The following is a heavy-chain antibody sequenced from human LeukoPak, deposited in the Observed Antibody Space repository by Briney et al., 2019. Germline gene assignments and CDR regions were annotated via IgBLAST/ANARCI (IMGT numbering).Heavy chain of an antibody. D-gene: IGHD3-9*01. CDR3: ARDRFRAHYDILTGYSGFDY. Sequence: ASVKVSCKASGGTFRNYAISWVRQAPGQGLEWMGWINPNSGGTNYAQKFQGRVTMTRDTSISTAYMELSRLRSDDTAVYYCARDRFRAHYDILTGYSGFDYWGQGTLVTVSS. CDR1: GGTFRNYA. J-gene: IGHJ4*02. V-gene: IGHV1-2*02. CDR2: INPNSGGT.